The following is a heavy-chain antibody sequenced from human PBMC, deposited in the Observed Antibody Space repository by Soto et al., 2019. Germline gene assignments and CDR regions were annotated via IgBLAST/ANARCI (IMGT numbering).Heavy chain of an antibody. CDR3: AKNSGWFNT. V-gene: IGHV3-23*01. D-gene: IGHD3-10*01. CDR1: GFPFGITD. J-gene: IGHJ5*02. CDR2: IDGSGGAT. Sequence: LRLSCAASGFPFGITDMSWVRQAPGKGLEWVSTIDGSGGATHYADSVKGRFTISRDNSKNTVFLQMSSLRADDTAVYYCAKNSGWFNTWGQGTLVTVSS.